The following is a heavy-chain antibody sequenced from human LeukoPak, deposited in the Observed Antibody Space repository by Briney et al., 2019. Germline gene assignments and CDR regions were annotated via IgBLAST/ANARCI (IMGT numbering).Heavy chain of an antibody. V-gene: IGHV3-48*03. J-gene: IGHJ3*01. Sequence: GGSLRLSCAASGFTFSSYEMNWVRQAPGKGLEWVSYISSNGTTIKYADSVKGRFTISRDNAQNSLYLQMNSLRAEDTAVYYCASGYTSGAWGQGTLVTVSS. D-gene: IGHD6-19*01. CDR3: ASGYTSGA. CDR2: ISSNGTTI. CDR1: GFTFSSYE.